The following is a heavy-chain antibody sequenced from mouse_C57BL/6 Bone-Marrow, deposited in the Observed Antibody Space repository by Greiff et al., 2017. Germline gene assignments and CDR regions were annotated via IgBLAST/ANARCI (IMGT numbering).Heavy chain of an antibody. Sequence: VKLMESGAELVRPGASVKLSCKASGYTFTDYYINWVKQRPGQGLEWIARIYPGSGNTYYNEKFKGKATLTAEKSSSTAYMQLSSLTSEDSAVYFCARGGGYDAAWFAYWGQGTLVTVSA. V-gene: IGHV1-76*01. CDR3: ARGGGYDAAWFAY. CDR1: GYTFTDYY. D-gene: IGHD2-2*01. CDR2: IYPGSGNT. J-gene: IGHJ3*01.